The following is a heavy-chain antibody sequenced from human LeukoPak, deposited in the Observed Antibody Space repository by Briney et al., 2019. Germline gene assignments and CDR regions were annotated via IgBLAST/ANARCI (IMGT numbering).Heavy chain of an antibody. D-gene: IGHD3-9*01. CDR3: ARGPYILTGHFDY. CDR2: IYYSGST. J-gene: IGHJ4*02. CDR1: GGSISSYY. Sequence: SETLSLTCTVSGGSISSYYWSWIRQPPGKGLEWIGYIYYSGSTNYNPSLKSRVTISVDTSKNQFSLKLSSVTAADTAVYYCARGPYILTGHFDYWGQGTLVTVSS. V-gene: IGHV4-59*01.